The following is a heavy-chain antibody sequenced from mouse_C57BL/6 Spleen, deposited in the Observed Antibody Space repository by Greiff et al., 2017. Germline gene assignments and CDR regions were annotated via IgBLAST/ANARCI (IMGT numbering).Heavy chain of an antibody. CDR3: ARTWYVDV. J-gene: IGHJ1*03. Sequence: VQLKQSGPELVKPGASVKIPCKASGYTFNDYNMDWVKQSHGKSLEWIGDINPNDGGTISNQKFKGKATLTVDKSSSTAYMELRSLTSEDTAVYYCARTWYVDVWGTGTTVTVSS. CDR2: INPNDGGT. V-gene: IGHV1-18*01. CDR1: GYTFNDYN.